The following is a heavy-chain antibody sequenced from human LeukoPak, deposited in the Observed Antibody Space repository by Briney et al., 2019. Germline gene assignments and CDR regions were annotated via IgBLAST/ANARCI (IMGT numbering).Heavy chain of an antibody. J-gene: IGHJ3*02. CDR2: IYYSGST. Sequence: SETLSLTCTVSGGSISSGGYYWGWIRQHPGKGLEWIGYIYYSGSTYYNPSLKSRVTISVDTSKNQFSLKLSSVTAADTAVYYCASKGHSNNAFDIWGQGTMVTVSS. CDR3: ASKGHSNNAFDI. CDR1: GGSISSGGYY. V-gene: IGHV4-31*03. D-gene: IGHD5-18*01.